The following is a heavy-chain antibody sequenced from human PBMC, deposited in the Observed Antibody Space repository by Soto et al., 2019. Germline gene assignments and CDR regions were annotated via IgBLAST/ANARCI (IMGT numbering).Heavy chain of an antibody. Sequence: GGSLRLSCAASGFTFSSYSMNWVRQAPGKGLEWVSSISSSSSYIYYADSVKGRFTISRDNAKNSLYLQMNSLRAEDTAVYYCARGPSGSYDYYGMDVWGQGTTVTVSS. CDR2: ISSSSSYI. V-gene: IGHV3-21*01. D-gene: IGHD1-26*01. CDR1: GFTFSSYS. CDR3: ARGPSGSYDYYGMDV. J-gene: IGHJ6*02.